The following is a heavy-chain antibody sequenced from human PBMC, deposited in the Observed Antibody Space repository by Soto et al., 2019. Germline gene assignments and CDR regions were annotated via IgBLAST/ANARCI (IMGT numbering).Heavy chain of an antibody. CDR2: IFPGDSDT. CDR1: GYSFTTYW. J-gene: IGHJ4*02. CDR3: ARLHYDSSGYYWDYFDY. V-gene: IGHV5-51*01. Sequence: PGESLKISCQGSGYSFTTYWIGWVRQKPGKGLEWMGTIFPGDSDTRYSPSFQGQVTISADKSISTAYLQWSSLKASDTAMYYCARLHYDSSGYYWDYFDYWGQGTLVTVSS. D-gene: IGHD3-22*01.